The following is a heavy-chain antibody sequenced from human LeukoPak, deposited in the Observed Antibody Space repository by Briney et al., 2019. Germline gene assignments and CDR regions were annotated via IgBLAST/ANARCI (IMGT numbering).Heavy chain of an antibody. CDR2: IYYSGST. Sequence: SETLSLTCAVYGGSFSGYYWSWIRQPPGKGLEWIGYIYYSGSTNYNPSLKSRVTISVDTSKNQFFLRLTTVTAADTAVYYCVRVRGRDGYFDSWGRGISVTVSS. J-gene: IGHJ4*02. CDR1: GGSFSGYY. D-gene: IGHD5-24*01. V-gene: IGHV4-59*01. CDR3: VRVRGRDGYFDS.